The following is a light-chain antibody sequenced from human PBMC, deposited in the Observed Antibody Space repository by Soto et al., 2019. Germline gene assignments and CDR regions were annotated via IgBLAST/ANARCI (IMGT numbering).Light chain of an antibody. V-gene: IGKV3D-15*01. Sequence: EIGLSQSPATLSLTTGQGASLSCRASKSVGGDLVWYQQHPGQAPRPLIYDASNRATGIPPRFSGSGSGTDFTLTISCLQSEDFATYYCQQYYSYPRTFRQATKVDI. CDR3: QQYYSYPRT. J-gene: IGKJ1*01. CDR1: KSVGGD. CDR2: DAS.